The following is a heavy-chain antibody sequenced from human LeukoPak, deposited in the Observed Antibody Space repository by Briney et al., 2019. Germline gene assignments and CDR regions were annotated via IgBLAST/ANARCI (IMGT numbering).Heavy chain of an antibody. Sequence: SETLSLTCTVSGGSLSNSDYSWSWIRQHPGKGPEWIGYIYYSGSTNYNPSLKSRVTISVDTSKNQFSLKLSSVTAADTAVYYCARDSLQGFDYWGQGTLVTVSS. J-gene: IGHJ4*02. D-gene: IGHD4-11*01. V-gene: IGHV4-61*08. CDR2: IYYSGST. CDR3: ARDSLQGFDY. CDR1: GGSLSNSDYS.